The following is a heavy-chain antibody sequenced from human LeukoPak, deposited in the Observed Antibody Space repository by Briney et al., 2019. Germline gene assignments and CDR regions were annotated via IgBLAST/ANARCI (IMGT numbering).Heavy chain of an antibody. CDR1: GFTFSSSA. CDR3: ARARSCCPYDY. D-gene: IGHD2-15*01. Sequence: GGSLRLSCAASGFTFSSSAMSWVRQVPGKGLEWVANIKQDGSEKYYVDSVKGRFTISRDNAKNSLYLQMNSLRAEDTAVYYCARARSCCPYDYWGQGTLVTVSS. J-gene: IGHJ4*02. V-gene: IGHV3-7*03. CDR2: IKQDGSEK.